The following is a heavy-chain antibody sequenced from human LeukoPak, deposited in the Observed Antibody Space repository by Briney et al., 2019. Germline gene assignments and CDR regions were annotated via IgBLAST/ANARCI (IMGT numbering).Heavy chain of an antibody. J-gene: IGHJ4*02. CDR2: INPSGGST. D-gene: IGHD3-3*01. CDR3: ARGRANYDFWSGPKGDGYYFDY. V-gene: IGHV1-46*01. Sequence: ASVKVSCKASGYTFTSYYMHWVRQAPGQGLEWMGIINPSGGSTSYAQKFQGRVTMTRDMSTSTVYMELSSLRSEDTAVYYCARGRANYDFWSGPKGDGYYFDYWGQGTLVTVSS. CDR1: GYTFTSYY.